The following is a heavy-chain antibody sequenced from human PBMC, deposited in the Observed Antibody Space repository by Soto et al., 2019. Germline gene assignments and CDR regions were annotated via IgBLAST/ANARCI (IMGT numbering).Heavy chain of an antibody. D-gene: IGHD4-17*01. CDR3: TRRDDFGTFGSHG. J-gene: IGHJ4*02. V-gene: IGHV3-73*01. CDR1: AFTFRGSS. CDR2: IRRRANAYAT. Sequence: GGSLRLSCATSAFTFRGSSIHWVRQASGKGLEWIGRIRRRANAYATAYATSLKDRFTISRDDSTSTSYLQVNSLKTDDTAVYHCTRRDDFGTFGSHGWGQGTLVTVSS.